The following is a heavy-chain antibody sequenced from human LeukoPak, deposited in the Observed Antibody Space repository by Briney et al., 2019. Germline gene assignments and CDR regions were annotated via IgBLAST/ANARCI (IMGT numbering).Heavy chain of an antibody. J-gene: IGHJ6*02. V-gene: IGHV4-59*01. CDR2: IYYSGST. D-gene: IGHD2-2*01. Sequence: SETLSLTCSVSGGSISSYYWSWIRQPPGKGLEYIGYIYYSGSTNYNPSLKSRVTISVDTSKDQFSLNLSSVTAADTAVYYCARLKCISTTCPSRYVMDVWGQGTTVTVSS. CDR1: GGSISSYY. CDR3: ARLKCISTTCPSRYVMDV.